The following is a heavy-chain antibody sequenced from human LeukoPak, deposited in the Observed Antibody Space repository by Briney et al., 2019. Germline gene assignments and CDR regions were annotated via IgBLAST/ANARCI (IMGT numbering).Heavy chain of an antibody. Sequence: SETLSLTCTVSGGSISSYYWSWIRQPPGKGLEWIGYIYYSGSTNYNPSLKSRVTISVDTSKNQFSLKLSSVTAADTAVYYCAGAPITIFDYGMDVWGQGTTVTVSS. CDR1: GGSISSYY. V-gene: IGHV4-59*01. CDR3: AGAPITIFDYGMDV. J-gene: IGHJ6*02. CDR2: IYYSGST. D-gene: IGHD3-3*01.